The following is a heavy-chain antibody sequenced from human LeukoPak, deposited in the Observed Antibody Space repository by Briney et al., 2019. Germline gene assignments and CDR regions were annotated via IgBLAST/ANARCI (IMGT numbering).Heavy chain of an antibody. CDR3: ARDTYSSSQFDP. Sequence: GGSLRLSCAASGISFSAHGMHWVRQAPGKGLEWVAVISKDGSDKYYPGSVRGRFTISRDNSKNTIYLQMDSLRAEDTAVYYCARDTYSSSQFDPWGQGTLVTVSS. J-gene: IGHJ5*02. CDR2: ISKDGSDK. D-gene: IGHD6-13*01. CDR1: GISFSAHG. V-gene: IGHV3-30*12.